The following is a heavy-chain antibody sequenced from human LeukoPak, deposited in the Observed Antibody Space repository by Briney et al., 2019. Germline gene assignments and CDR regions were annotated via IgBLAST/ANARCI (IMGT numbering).Heavy chain of an antibody. CDR3: AKDWTKVAAFDI. D-gene: IGHD3/OR15-3a*01. CDR2: ISSSGSTI. V-gene: IGHV3-11*04. Sequence: GGSLRLSCAASGFTFSDYYMSWIRQAPGKGLEWVSYISSSGSTIYYADSVKGRFTISRDNAKNSLYLQMNNLRAEDIAMYYCAKDWTKVAAFDIWGQGTMVTVSS. J-gene: IGHJ3*02. CDR1: GFTFSDYY.